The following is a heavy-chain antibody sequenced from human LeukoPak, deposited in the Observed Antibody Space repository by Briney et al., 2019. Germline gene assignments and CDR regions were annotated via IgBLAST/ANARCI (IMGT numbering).Heavy chain of an antibody. CDR2: ISTSGST. CDR1: GGSISNYH. J-gene: IGHJ4*02. D-gene: IGHD3-22*01. Sequence: SETLSLTCIVSGGSISNYHWSWVRQPAGKGLEWIGRISTSGSTNYNPSLTSRVTISVDKSKNQFSLNLNSVTAADTAVYFCARVNSSGSFHDYWGQGARVTVSS. CDR3: ARVNSSGSFHDY. V-gene: IGHV4-4*07.